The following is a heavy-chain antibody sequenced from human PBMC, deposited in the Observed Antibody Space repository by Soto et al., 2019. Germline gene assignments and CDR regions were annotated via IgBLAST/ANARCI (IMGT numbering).Heavy chain of an antibody. Sequence: QVQLVQSGDEVKKPGASVKVSCKASGYIFVNYGIAWVRQAPGQGLEWMGWISPYTGNTHSATKVQGRLTMTTDTSTSTAYVYRGRMTSDDTAVYYCVMVDNYVTPTPQDVWGQGTTVTVSS. CDR1: GYIFVNYG. CDR2: ISPYTGNT. V-gene: IGHV1-18*01. CDR3: VMVDNYVTPTPQDV. J-gene: IGHJ6*02. D-gene: IGHD3-16*01.